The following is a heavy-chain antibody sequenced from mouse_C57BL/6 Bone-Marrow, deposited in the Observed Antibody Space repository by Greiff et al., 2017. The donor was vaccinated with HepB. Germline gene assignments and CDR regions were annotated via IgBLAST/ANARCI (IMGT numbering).Heavy chain of an antibody. J-gene: IGHJ2*01. Sequence: EVQLVESGGGLVKPGGSLKLPCAASGFTFSDYGMHWVRQAPEKGLEWVAYISSGSSTIYSADTVKGRFTISSDNAKNTLFLQMTSLRSEDTAMYYCTRRSWDGYYFDCWGQGTTLTVSS. V-gene: IGHV5-17*01. CDR2: ISSGSSTI. CDR3: TRRSWDGYYFDC. D-gene: IGHD2-3*01. CDR1: GFTFSDYG.